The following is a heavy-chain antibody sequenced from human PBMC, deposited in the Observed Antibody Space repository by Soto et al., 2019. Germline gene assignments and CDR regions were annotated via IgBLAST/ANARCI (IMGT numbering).Heavy chain of an antibody. CDR1: GFTFSSYG. CDR3: AKEGIVLMVYASPRNSHNWFDP. V-gene: IGHV3-30*18. J-gene: IGHJ5*02. CDR2: ISYDGSNK. Sequence: GGSLRLSCAASGFTFSSYGMHWVRQAPGKGLEWVAVISYDGSNKYYADSVKGRFTISRDNSKNTLYLQMNSLRAEDTAVYYCAKEGIVLMVYASPRNSHNWFDPWGQGTLVTVS. D-gene: IGHD2-8*01.